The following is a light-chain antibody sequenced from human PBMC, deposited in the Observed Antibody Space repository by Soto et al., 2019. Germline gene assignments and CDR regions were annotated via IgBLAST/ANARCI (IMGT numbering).Light chain of an antibody. J-gene: IGLJ1*01. CDR2: GNT. CDR1: SSNLGAHYD. CDR3: QTYDSSLSGYV. Sequence: QTVLSQPPSVSVAPGQRVTISCTGTSSNLGAHYDVHWYQQLPGITPKLLIYGNTKRPSGAPDRFSGSKSGTSASLAITGLQAEDEADYHCQTYDSSLSGYVVGNGTKVTL. V-gene: IGLV1-40*01.